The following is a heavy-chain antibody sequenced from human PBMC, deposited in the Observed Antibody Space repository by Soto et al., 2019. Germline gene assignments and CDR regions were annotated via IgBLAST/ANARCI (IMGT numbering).Heavy chain of an antibody. CDR1: GLTFTSSS. D-gene: IGHD4-17*01. V-gene: IGHV3-30-3*01. J-gene: IGHJ4*02. CDR2: ISENGDRQ. CDR3: ARRLATTVSALGY. Sequence: GGSLRLSCTASGLTFTSSSFPWVLQAPGKGLEWVAVISENGDRQYSTESVRGRFLISRDSSKNTVYLQMNSLRPEDTGVYFCARRLATTVSALGYWGQGALVTVSS.